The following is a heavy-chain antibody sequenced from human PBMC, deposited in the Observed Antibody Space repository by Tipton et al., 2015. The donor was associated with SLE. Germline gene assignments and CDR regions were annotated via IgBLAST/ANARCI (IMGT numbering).Heavy chain of an antibody. CDR1: GGSSSSYY. CDR2: ISYSGGT. J-gene: IGHJ4*02. CDR3: ASDVTDEFDY. D-gene: IGHD2/OR15-2a*01. V-gene: IGHV4-59*08. Sequence: TLSLTCTVSGGSSSSYYWTWIRQPPGKGLEWIGYISYSGGTNYNPSLKSRVTISVDTAKNQFSLKLTSVTAVDTAVYYCASDVTDEFDYWGQGTLVTVSS.